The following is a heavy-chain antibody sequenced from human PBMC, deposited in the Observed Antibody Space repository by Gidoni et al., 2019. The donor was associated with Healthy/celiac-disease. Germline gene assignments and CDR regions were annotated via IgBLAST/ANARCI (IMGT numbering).Heavy chain of an antibody. CDR2: IWYDGSNK. CDR3: ARDVGYFDY. D-gene: IGHD2-15*01. J-gene: IGHJ4*02. Sequence: QVQLVESGGGVVQPGRSLRLSCAASGFTFSSYGMHWVRQAPGKGLGWVAVIWYDGSNKYYADSVKGRFTISRDNSKNTLYLQMNSLRAEDTAVYYCARDVGYFDYWGQGTLVTVSS. V-gene: IGHV3-33*01. CDR1: GFTFSSYG.